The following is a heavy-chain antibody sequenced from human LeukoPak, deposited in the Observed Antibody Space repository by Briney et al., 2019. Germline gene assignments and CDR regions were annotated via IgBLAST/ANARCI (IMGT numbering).Heavy chain of an antibody. CDR1: GYSFTSYW. CDR2: IYPGDSDT. D-gene: IGHD5-18*01. J-gene: IGHJ6*03. CDR3: ARQGSGYSPTYYYYMDV. V-gene: IGHV5-51*01. Sequence: GESLKISCKASGYSFTSYWIGWVRQMPGKGLEWMGIIYPGDSDTRYSLSFQGQVTISADKSISTAYLQWSSLKASDTAMYYCARQGSGYSPTYYYYMDVWGKGTTVTISS.